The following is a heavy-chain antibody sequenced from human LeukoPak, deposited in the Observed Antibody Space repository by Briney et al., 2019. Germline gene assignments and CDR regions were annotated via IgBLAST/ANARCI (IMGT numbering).Heavy chain of an antibody. CDR2: IYYSGST. D-gene: IGHD3-10*01. V-gene: IGHV4-30-4*08. J-gene: IGHJ5*02. CDR3: ARARITMVRGVMRGWFDP. CDR1: GGSISSGAYY. Sequence: SETLSLTCTVSGGSISSGAYYWSWIRQHPGKGLEWIGYIYYSGSTYYNPSLKSRVTISVNTSKNQFSLKLSSVTAADTAVYYCARARITMVRGVMRGWFDPWGQGTLVTVSS.